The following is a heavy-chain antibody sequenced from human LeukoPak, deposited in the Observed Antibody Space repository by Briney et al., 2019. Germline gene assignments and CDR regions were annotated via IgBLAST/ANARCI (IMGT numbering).Heavy chain of an antibody. J-gene: IGHJ3*02. D-gene: IGHD5-12*01. Sequence: PGGSLRLSCAASGFSFSRYGMHWVRQAPGKVLEWVAFIRSDGNNKYYADSVKGRFTISRDNSKNTLYLQMNSLRAEDTAVYYCARGDSGYDSVGDAFDIWGQGTMVTVSS. CDR2: IRSDGNNK. CDR1: GFSFSRYG. CDR3: ARGDSGYDSVGDAFDI. V-gene: IGHV3-30*02.